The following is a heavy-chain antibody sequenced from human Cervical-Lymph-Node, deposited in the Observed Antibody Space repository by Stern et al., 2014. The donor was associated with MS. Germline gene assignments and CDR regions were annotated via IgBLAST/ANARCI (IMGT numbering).Heavy chain of an antibody. CDR1: GFTFSSYA. J-gene: IGHJ4*02. D-gene: IGHD6-19*01. V-gene: IGHV3-23*01. CDR2: SSGSDGST. CDR3: AKVYGSGPFDY. Sequence: EVQLFESGGTLVQPGGSLRLSCAASGFTFSSYAMSWVRQAPGKGLEWVSVSSGSDGSTFYADSVKGRFTISRDNSKNTLFLQMNSLRAEDTAVYYCAKVYGSGPFDYWGQGTLVTVSS.